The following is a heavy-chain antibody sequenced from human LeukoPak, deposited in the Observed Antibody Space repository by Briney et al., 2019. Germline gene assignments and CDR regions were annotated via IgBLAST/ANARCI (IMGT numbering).Heavy chain of an antibody. CDR1: GYTFTSYG. V-gene: IGHV1-8*03. D-gene: IGHD6-13*01. CDR3: ARALRYSSSWYVPPFGY. Sequence: ASVKVSCKASGYTFTSYGISWVRQAPGQGLEWMGWMNPNSGNTGYAQKFQGRVTITRNTSISTAYMELSSLRSEDTAVYYCARALRYSSSWYVPPFGYWGQGTLVTVSS. J-gene: IGHJ4*02. CDR2: MNPNSGNT.